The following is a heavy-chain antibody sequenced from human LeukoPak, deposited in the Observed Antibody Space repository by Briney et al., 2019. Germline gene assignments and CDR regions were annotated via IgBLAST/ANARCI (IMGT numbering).Heavy chain of an antibody. V-gene: IGHV1-8*01. CDR1: GYTFTSYD. J-gene: IGHJ6*03. CDR3: ARGVSSHETYYYYYYMDV. CDR2: MNPNSGNT. Sequence: ASVKVSCKASGYTFTSYDINWVRQATGQGLEWKGWMNPNSGNTGYAQKFQGRVTMTRNTSISTAYMELSGLRSEDTAVYYCARGVSSHETYYYYYYMDVWGKGTTVTVSS. D-gene: IGHD6-13*01.